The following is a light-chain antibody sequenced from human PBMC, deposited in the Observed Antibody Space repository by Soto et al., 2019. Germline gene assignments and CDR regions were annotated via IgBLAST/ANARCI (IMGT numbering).Light chain of an antibody. J-gene: IGKJ1*01. V-gene: IGKV3-20*01. CDR1: QSVSSSY. CDR2: GAS. Sequence: EIVLTQSPGTLSLSPGERATLSCRASQSVSSSYLAWYQQKPGQAPRLLIYGASNRATGIPDRFSGSGSGTDFTLTISRLEPDDFATYYCQQYNTYSFGQGTKVDIK. CDR3: QQYNTYS.